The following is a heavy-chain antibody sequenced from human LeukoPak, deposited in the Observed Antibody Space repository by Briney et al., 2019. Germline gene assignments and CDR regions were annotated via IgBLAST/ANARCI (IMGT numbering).Heavy chain of an antibody. D-gene: IGHD6-19*01. V-gene: IGHV4-39*07. Sequence: PSETLSLTCTVSGGSISSSSYYWGWIRQPPGKGLEWIGSIYYSGSTYYNPSLKSRVTISVDKSKNQFSLKLTSVTAADTAVYYCARTSGKWYYYMDVWGKGTTVTVSS. CDR2: IYYSGST. J-gene: IGHJ6*03. CDR3: ARTSGKWYYYMDV. CDR1: GGSISSSSYY.